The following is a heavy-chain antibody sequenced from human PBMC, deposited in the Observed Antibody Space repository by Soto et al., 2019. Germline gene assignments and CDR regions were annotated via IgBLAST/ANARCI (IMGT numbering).Heavy chain of an antibody. CDR1: GGSISSGGYY. V-gene: IGHV4-31*03. J-gene: IGHJ6*02. Sequence: PSETLSLTCTVSGGSISSGGYYWSWIRQHPGKGLEWIGYIYYSGSTYYNPSLKSRVTISVDTSKNQFSLKLSSVTAADTAVYYCHGGLAAGTLHPYYYYGMDVWGQGTTVTVSS. CDR3: HGGLAAGTLHPYYYYGMDV. D-gene: IGHD6-13*01. CDR2: IYYSGST.